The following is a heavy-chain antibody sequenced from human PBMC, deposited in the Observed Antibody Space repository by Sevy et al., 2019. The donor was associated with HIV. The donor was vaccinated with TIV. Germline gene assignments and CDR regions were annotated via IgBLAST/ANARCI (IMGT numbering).Heavy chain of an antibody. J-gene: IGHJ4*02. CDR3: ARKPDYGDYVFDY. CDR2: IYYSGST. V-gene: IGHV4-31*03. CDR1: GGSISSGGYY. Sequence: SETQSLTCTVSGGSISSGGYYWSWIRQHPGKGLEWIGYIYYSGSTYYNPSLKSRVTISVDTSKNQFSLKLSSVTAADTAVYYCARKPDYGDYVFDYWGQGTLVTVSS. D-gene: IGHD4-17*01.